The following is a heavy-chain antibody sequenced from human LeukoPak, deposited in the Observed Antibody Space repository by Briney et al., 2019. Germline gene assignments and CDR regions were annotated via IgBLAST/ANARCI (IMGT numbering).Heavy chain of an antibody. CDR3: ARGTPTVTDAFDI. CDR2: IIPIFGTA. J-gene: IGHJ3*02. CDR1: GGTFSSYA. V-gene: IGHV1-69*13. Sequence: GASVQVSCKASGGTFSSYAISWVRQAPGQGLEWMGGIIPIFGTANYAQKFQGRVTITADESTSTAYMELSSLRSEDTAVYYCARGTPTVTDAFDIWGQGTMVTVSS. D-gene: IGHD4-17*01.